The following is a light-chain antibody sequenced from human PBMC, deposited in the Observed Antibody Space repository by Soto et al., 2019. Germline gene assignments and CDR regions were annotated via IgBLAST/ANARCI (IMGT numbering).Light chain of an antibody. CDR1: QSVSNKY. CDR2: GSS. V-gene: IGKV3-20*01. J-gene: IGKJ2*01. Sequence: EVVLMQSPGTLSLSPGERATLSCRASQSVSNKYLAWYQQKPGQAPRLLIFGSSDRATGIPDRFSGSGSGTDFTLTISRLEPEDLAVYYCQQYGSSPPYTFGQGTKLEIK. CDR3: QQYGSSPPYT.